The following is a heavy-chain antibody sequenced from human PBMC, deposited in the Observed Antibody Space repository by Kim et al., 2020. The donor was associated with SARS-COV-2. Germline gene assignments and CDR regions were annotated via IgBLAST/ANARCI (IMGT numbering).Heavy chain of an antibody. CDR3: ARGVPLVPGFDY. J-gene: IGHJ4*02. Sequence: YYNPSLKSRVTISVDTSKNQFSLKLSSVTAADTAVYYCARGVPLVPGFDYWGQGTLVTVSS. D-gene: IGHD3-10*01. V-gene: IGHV4-31*02.